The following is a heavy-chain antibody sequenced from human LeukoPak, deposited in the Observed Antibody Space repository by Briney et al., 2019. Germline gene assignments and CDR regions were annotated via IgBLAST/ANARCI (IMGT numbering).Heavy chain of an antibody. V-gene: IGHV4-34*01. CDR1: GGSFSGYY. D-gene: IGHD4-17*01. J-gene: IGHJ1*01. CDR2: INHSGCT. Sequence: PSETLSLTCAVYGGSFSGYYWSWIRQPPGKGLEWIGEINHSGCTNYNPSLKSRVTISVDTSKNQFSLKLSSVTAADTAVYYCAARDTVTTASSPSPPPEYFQHWGQGTLDTVSS. CDR3: AARDTVTTASSPSPPPEYFQH.